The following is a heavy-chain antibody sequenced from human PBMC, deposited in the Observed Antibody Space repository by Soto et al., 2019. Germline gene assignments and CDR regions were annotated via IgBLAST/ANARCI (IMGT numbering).Heavy chain of an antibody. CDR2: IKSKTDGGTT. D-gene: IGHD3-3*01. J-gene: IGHJ4*02. CDR1: GFTFSNAC. Sequence: EVQLVESGGGLVKPGGSLRLSCAASGFTFSNACMSWVRQAPGKGLEWVGRIKSKTDGGTTDYAAPVKGRFTISRDDSKDPLYLPRNRLKTEDSAVYYGTPAHPEDYYYWIDYWGQGTLVTVSS. V-gene: IGHV3-15*01. CDR3: TPAHPEDYYYWIDY.